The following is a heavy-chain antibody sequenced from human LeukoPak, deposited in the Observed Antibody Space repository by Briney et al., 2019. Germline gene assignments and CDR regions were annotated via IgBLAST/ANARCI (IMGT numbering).Heavy chain of an antibody. CDR2: ISGSGGST. D-gene: IGHD3-3*01. CDR1: GFTFSSYA. V-gene: IGHV3-23*01. J-gene: IGHJ4*02. CDR3: AKAYTIFGVVIDGFDY. Sequence: GGSLRLSCAASGFTFSSYAMGWVRQAPGKGLEWVSAISGSGGSTYYADSVKGRFTISRDNSKNTLYLQMNSLRAEDTAVYYCAKAYTIFGVVIDGFDYWGQGTLVTVSS.